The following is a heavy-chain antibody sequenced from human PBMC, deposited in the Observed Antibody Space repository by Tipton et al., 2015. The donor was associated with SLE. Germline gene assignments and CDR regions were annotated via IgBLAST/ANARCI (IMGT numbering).Heavy chain of an antibody. V-gene: IGHV3-23*03. Sequence: GSLRLSCAASGFTFNSCAMTWVRQAPGKGLEWVAVIYGGGSATYADSLKGRFTISRDNSKNTLYLQMNSLRVEDTAIYYCAKDLSGRYSYGFEHWGQGTLVTVSS. CDR2: IYGGGSA. CDR1: GFTFNSCA. D-gene: IGHD5-18*01. J-gene: IGHJ4*02. CDR3: AKDLSGRYSYGFEH.